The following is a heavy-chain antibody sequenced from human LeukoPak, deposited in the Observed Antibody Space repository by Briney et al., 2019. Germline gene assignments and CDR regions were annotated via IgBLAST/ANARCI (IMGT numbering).Heavy chain of an antibody. D-gene: IGHD3-10*01. Sequence: GGSLRLSCAASGFTFSSYDMHWVRQATGKGLEWVSAIGTAGDTYYADSVKGRFTISRDNPKNTLYLHMNSLRADDTAVYYCAKGPVIRGLIPFDYWGQGTLVTVSS. CDR3: AKGPVIRGLIPFDY. CDR2: IGTAGDT. J-gene: IGHJ4*02. V-gene: IGHV3-13*04. CDR1: GFTFSSYD.